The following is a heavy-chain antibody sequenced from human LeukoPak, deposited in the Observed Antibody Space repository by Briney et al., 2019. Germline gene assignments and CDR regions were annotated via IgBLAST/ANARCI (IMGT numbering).Heavy chain of an antibody. CDR3: AVSLSSGGYFDY. Sequence: GGSLRLSCAASGFTFSSYWMNWARQAPGKGLEWVASINHNGNVNYYVDSVKGRFTISRDNAKNSLYLQMSNLRAEDTAVYYCAVSLSSGGYFDYWGQGTLVTVSS. CDR1: GFTFSSYW. D-gene: IGHD6-19*01. CDR2: INHNGNVN. J-gene: IGHJ4*02. V-gene: IGHV3-7*03.